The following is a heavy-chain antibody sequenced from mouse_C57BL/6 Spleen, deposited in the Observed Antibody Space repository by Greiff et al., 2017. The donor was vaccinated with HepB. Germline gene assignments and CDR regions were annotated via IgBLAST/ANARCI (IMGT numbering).Heavy chain of an antibody. D-gene: IGHD5-1*01. V-gene: IGHV1-82*01. CDR3: ARLPYFDV. CDR2: IYPGDGDT. J-gene: IGHJ1*03. CDR1: GYAFSSSW. Sequence: VKLMESGPELVKPGASVKISCKASGYAFSSSWMNWVKQRPGKGLEWIGRIYPGDGDTNYNGKFKGKATLTADKSSSTAYMQLSSLTSEDSAVYFCARLPYFDVWGTGTTVTVSS.